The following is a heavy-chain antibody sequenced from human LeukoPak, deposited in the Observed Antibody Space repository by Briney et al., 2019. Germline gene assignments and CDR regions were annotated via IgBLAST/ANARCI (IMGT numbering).Heavy chain of an antibody. J-gene: IGHJ6*03. CDR1: GFTFDDYA. CDR3: AKDMVSSSSGYDNYYMDV. D-gene: IGHD6-6*01. Sequence: GGSLRLSCAASGFTFDDYAMHWVRQAPGKGLEWVSLISWDGGSTYYADSVKGRFTISRDNSKNSLYLQMNSLRAEDTALSYCAKDMVSSSSGYDNYYMDVWGKGTTVTVSS. V-gene: IGHV3-43D*04. CDR2: ISWDGGST.